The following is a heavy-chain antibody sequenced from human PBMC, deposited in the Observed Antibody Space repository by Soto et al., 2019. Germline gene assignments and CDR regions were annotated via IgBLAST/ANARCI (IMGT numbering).Heavy chain of an antibody. D-gene: IGHD3-3*01. J-gene: IGHJ5*02. CDR1: GGAIGSHY. V-gene: IGHV4-4*07. CDR3: ARGQRFSDWFDP. CDR2: IYSSGST. Sequence: SETLSLTCTISGGAIGSHYWTWIRQPAGKGLEWIGRIYSSGSTQYNPSLQSRVTTSLDTSKNQFSLRLESVTAADTAVYYCARGQRFSDWFDPWGQGTLVTVSS.